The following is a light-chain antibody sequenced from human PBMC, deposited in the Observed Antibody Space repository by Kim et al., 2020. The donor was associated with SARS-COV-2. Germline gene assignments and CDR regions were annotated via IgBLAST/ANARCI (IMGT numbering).Light chain of an antibody. CDR1: SSDVGNYNF. Sequence: QSALTQPRSVSGSPGQSVTISCTGTSSDVGNYNFVSWYQQHPGKAPKLIIYDVTQRPSGVLDRFSGSKSGNTASLTISGLQAEDEADYYCCSYAGSVVFGGGTQLTVL. V-gene: IGLV2-11*01. CDR3: CSYAGSVV. J-gene: IGLJ2*01. CDR2: DVT.